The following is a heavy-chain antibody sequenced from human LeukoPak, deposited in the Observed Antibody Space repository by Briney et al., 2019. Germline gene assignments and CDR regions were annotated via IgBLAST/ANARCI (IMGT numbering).Heavy chain of an antibody. CDR3: ARGALWFGESSPSY. CDR2: ISAYNGNT. D-gene: IGHD3-10*01. Sequence: ASVKVSCKASGYTFTSYGISWVRQAPGQGLEWMGWISAYNGNTNYAQKLQGRVTMTTDTSTSTAYMELRSLRSDDTAAYYCARGALWFGESSPSYWGQGTLVTVSS. V-gene: IGHV1-18*01. CDR1: GYTFTSYG. J-gene: IGHJ4*02.